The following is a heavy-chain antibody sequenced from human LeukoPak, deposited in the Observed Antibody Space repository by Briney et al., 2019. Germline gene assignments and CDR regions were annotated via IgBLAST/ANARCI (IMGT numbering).Heavy chain of an antibody. Sequence: GGSLRLSCAASGFTFDDYAMHWVRQAPGKGLEWVSLISGDGGSTYYADSVKGRFTISRDNAKNSLYLQLNSLRAEDTALYYCARGDYDILTGYPGAFDIWGQGTMVTVSS. J-gene: IGHJ3*02. CDR1: GFTFDDYA. CDR3: ARGDYDILTGYPGAFDI. V-gene: IGHV3-43*02. D-gene: IGHD3-9*01. CDR2: ISGDGGST.